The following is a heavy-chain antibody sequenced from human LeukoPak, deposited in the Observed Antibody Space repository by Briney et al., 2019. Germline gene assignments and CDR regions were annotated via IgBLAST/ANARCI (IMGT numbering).Heavy chain of an antibody. Sequence: SSETLSLTCTVSGGSISSYYWSWIRQPPGKGLEWIGYIYYSGSTNYNPSLKSRVTISVDTSKNQFSLKLSSVTAADTAVYYCARGVVDYFDYWGQGTLVTVSS. CDR1: GGSISSYY. CDR3: ARGVVDYFDY. J-gene: IGHJ4*02. V-gene: IGHV4-59*12. CDR2: IYYSGST. D-gene: IGHD2-15*01.